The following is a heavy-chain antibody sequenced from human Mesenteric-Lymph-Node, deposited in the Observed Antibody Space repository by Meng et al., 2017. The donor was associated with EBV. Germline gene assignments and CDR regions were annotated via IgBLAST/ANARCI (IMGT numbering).Heavy chain of an antibody. CDR1: GDTVSSSKVT. CDR2: TCYRSRWYI. J-gene: IGHJ4*02. D-gene: IGHD1-26*01. V-gene: IGHV6-1*01. Sequence: QVQVTQAGPELVKPSLALSLPTAIPGDTVSSSKVTWHWIRQSPSKVLDWQGRTCYRSRWYIEYAGSVKSRKTISPASSKNHFSLQLNSVTPEDTAVYFCARGNPGSNWYFDFWGQGTLVTVSS. CDR3: ARGNPGSNWYFDF.